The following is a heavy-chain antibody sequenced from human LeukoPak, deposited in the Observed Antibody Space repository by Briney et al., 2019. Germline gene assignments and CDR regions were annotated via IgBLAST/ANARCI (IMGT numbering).Heavy chain of an antibody. V-gene: IGHV3-23*01. CDR1: GFTFSSYA. D-gene: IGHD5-18*01. CDR2: ISGSGGST. J-gene: IGHJ4*02. Sequence: PGGSLRLSCAVSGFTFSSYAMSWVRQAPGKGLEWVSAISGSGGSTYYADSVKGRFTISRDNSKNTLYLQMNSLRAEDTAVYYCARYDTAMAGNPLAIFDYWGQGTLVTVSS. CDR3: ARYDTAMAGNPLAIFDY.